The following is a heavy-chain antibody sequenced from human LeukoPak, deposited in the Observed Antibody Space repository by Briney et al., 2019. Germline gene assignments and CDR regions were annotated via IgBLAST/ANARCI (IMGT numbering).Heavy chain of an antibody. CDR3: ARLHDYDGKRHDY. CDR1: GGTFSSYA. Sequence: SVKVSCKASGGTFSSYAISWVRQAPGQGLEWMGGIIPIFGTANYAQKFQGRVTITADESTSTAYMELSSLRSEDTAVYYCARLHDYDGKRHDYWGQGTLVRVTS. CDR2: IIPIFGTA. V-gene: IGHV1-69*13. D-gene: IGHD4-23*01. J-gene: IGHJ4*02.